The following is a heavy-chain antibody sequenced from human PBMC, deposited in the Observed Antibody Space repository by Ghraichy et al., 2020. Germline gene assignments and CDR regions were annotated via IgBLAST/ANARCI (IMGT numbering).Heavy chain of an antibody. Sequence: LSLTCTVSGGSISSGGYYWSWIRQHPGKGLEWIGYIYYSGSTYYNPSLKSRVTISVDTSKNQFSLKLSSVTAADTAVYYCARDGGPGEDHHNWFDPWGPGTLVTVSS. D-gene: IGHD3-10*01. CDR3: ARDGGPGEDHHNWFDP. CDR1: GGSISSGGYY. V-gene: IGHV4-31*03. J-gene: IGHJ5*02. CDR2: IYYSGST.